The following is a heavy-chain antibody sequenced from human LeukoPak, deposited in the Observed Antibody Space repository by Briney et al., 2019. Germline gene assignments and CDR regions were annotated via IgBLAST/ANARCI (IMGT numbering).Heavy chain of an antibody. CDR2: IKQDGSEK. V-gene: IGHV3-7*01. J-gene: IGHJ4*02. D-gene: IGHD3-22*01. CDR3: AGDRTPTNYYDSSGYFDY. Sequence: PGGSLRLSCAASGFTFSSYWMSWVRQAPGKGLEWVANIKQDGSEKYYVDSVKGRFTISRDNAKNSLYLQMNSLRAEDTAVYYCAGDRTPTNYYDSSGYFDYWGQGTLVTVSS. CDR1: GFTFSSYW.